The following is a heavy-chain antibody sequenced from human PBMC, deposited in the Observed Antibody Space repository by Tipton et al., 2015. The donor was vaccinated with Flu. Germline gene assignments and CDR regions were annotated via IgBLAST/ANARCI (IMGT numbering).Heavy chain of an antibody. CDR1: GFTFSGYY. Sequence: SLRLSCAASGFTFSGYYMTWVRQVPGKGLEWVANIKQDGSEKYYVGSVKGRFTISRDNANNSLYLQMDSLRGEDTALYYCARRSNVAFDIWGQGTMVTVSS. J-gene: IGHJ3*02. CDR3: ARRSNVAFDI. V-gene: IGHV3-7*01. CDR2: IKQDGSEK.